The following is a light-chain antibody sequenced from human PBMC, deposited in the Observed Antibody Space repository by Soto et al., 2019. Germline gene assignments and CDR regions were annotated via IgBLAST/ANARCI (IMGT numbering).Light chain of an antibody. CDR2: EVT. CDR1: TSDIRSNKY. CDR3: SSYTPTTWV. Sequence: QSALTQPASVSVFPGQSITISCTGSTSDIRSNKYVSWYQQHPGRAPQLVISEVTNRPSDVSFRFSGSKSGTTASLTISGLQAEDEAAYYCSSYTPTTWVFGAGTKVTVL. J-gene: IGLJ3*02. V-gene: IGLV2-14*01.